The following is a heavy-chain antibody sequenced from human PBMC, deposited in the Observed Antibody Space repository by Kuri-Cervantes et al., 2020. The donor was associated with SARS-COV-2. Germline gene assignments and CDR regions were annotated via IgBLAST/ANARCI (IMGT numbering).Heavy chain of an antibody. CDR3: ARLTSTVVTHYFDY. D-gene: IGHD4-23*01. CDR2: IYYSGST. V-gene: IGHV4-59*08. J-gene: IGHJ4*02. CDR1: GGSISFYY. Sequence: SETLSLTCTVSGGSISFYYWSWIRQPPGKGLEWIGYIYYSGSTYYNPSLKSRVTISVDTSKNQFSLKLSSVTAADTAIYYCARLTSTVVTHYFDYWGQGTLVTVSS.